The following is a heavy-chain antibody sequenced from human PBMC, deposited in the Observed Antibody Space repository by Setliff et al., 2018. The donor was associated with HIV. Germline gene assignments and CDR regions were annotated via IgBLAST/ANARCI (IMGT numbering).Heavy chain of an antibody. CDR3: AKDRVGNCINGVCYTPDY. CDR2: ISSISTYT. V-gene: IGHV3-21*04. CDR1: GFTFSSYS. D-gene: IGHD2-8*01. J-gene: IGHJ4*02. Sequence: PGGSLRLSCAASGFTFSSYSMNWVRQAPGKGLEWVSSISSISTYTYYADSVKGRFTTSRDNAKNSLYLQMNSLRAEDTAVYYCAKDRVGNCINGVCYTPDYWGQGTLVTVSS.